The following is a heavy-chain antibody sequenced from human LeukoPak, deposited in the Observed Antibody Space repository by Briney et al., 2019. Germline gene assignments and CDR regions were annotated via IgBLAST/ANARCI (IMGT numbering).Heavy chain of an antibody. CDR1: GYTFINDY. Sequence: GASVKVSCKASGYTFINDYTHWVRQAPGQGLEWMGRINPGGNSVNYAQKFQGRVTMTRDTFTDTVYLELSSLRSEDTAIYYCARRMADGGTNHWGQGTLVTVSS. CDR3: ARRMADGGTNH. J-gene: IGHJ5*02. D-gene: IGHD2-15*01. CDR2: INPGGNSV. V-gene: IGHV1-46*01.